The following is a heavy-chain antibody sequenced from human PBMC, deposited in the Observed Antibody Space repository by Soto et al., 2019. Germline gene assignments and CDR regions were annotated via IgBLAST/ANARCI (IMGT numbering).Heavy chain of an antibody. J-gene: IGHJ6*02. CDR2: IYPGDSDT. Sequence: LGESLKISCKGSGYSFTSYWIGWVRQMPGKGLEWMGIIYPGDSDTRYSPSFQGQVTISADKSISTAYLQWSSLKASDTAMYYCARGYSSSWYLSLYRGLNYGMDVWGQGTTVTVSS. CDR1: GYSFTSYW. D-gene: IGHD6-13*01. V-gene: IGHV5-51*01. CDR3: ARGYSSSWYLSLYRGLNYGMDV.